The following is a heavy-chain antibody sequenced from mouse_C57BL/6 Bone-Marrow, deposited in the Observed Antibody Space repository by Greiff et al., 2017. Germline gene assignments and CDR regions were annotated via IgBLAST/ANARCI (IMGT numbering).Heavy chain of an antibody. CDR2: IDPANGNT. V-gene: IGHV14-3*01. J-gene: IGHJ3*01. CDR3: APLTPY. Sequence: EVQGVESVAELVRPGASVKLSCTASGFNITNTYMHWVKQSPEQGLEWIGSIDPANGNTKYDPKFQGKATLTADTSSNTGYLQLSSVTSDDTASYYCAPLTPYWGQGTLVTVSA. CDR1: GFNITNTY.